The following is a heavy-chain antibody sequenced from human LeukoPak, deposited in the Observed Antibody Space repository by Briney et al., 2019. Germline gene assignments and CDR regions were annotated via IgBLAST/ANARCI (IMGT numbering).Heavy chain of an antibody. Sequence: SETLSLTCTVSVGSISSSSYYWGWIRQLPGKGLEWIWYIYYSGSTYYNPSLKSRVTISVDTSKNQFSLKLSSVTAADTAVYYCARGTDWFDPWGQGTRVTVSS. CDR2: IYYSGST. CDR3: ARGTDWFDP. CDR1: VGSISSSSYY. V-gene: IGHV4-31*03. J-gene: IGHJ5*02. D-gene: IGHD1/OR15-1a*01.